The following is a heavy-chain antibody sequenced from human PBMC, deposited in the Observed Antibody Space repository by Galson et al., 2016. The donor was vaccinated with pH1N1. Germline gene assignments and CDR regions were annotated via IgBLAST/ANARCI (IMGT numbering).Heavy chain of an antibody. Sequence: SLRLSCAASGFTFNEYGVTWVRQAPGKGLEWVSGILWNGATREYADSVKGRFTISRDNAKKSLYLQMTSLRAEDTALYYCVRKAYGDALDMWGQGTMVTVSS. D-gene: IGHD2-21*01. CDR2: ILWNGATR. CDR3: VRKAYGDALDM. J-gene: IGHJ3*02. CDR1: GFTFNEYG. V-gene: IGHV3-20*04.